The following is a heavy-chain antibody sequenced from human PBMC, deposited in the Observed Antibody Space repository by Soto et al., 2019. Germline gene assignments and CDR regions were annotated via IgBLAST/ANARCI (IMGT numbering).Heavy chain of an antibody. D-gene: IGHD6-19*01. CDR2: MNPNSGNT. V-gene: IGHV1-8*01. CDR1: GYTFTSYD. J-gene: IGHJ6*03. CDR3: ARIVQWLVPALYYYYYMDV. Sequence: ASVKVSCKASGYTFTSYDINWVRQATGQGLEWMGWMNPNSGNTGYAQKFQGRVTMTRNTSISTAYMELSSLRSEDTAVYYCARIVQWLVPALYYYYYMDVWGKGTTVTVS.